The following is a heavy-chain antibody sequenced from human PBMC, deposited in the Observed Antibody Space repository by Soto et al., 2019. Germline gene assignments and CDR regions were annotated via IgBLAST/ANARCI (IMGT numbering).Heavy chain of an antibody. CDR1: GFTFGDHY. CDR3: GRWGRANHIDR. J-gene: IGHJ5*02. CDR2: TSDKTNHYTT. V-gene: IGHV3-72*01. Sequence: ESGGGLVQPGGSLRLSCATSGFTFGDHYMDWLRQSPGKGLEWVGRTSDKTNHYTTEYDASVKGRFTLSRDISKNSLYLQMNSLKTEDTAIYYCGRWGRANHIDRLGQGTLVTVPS. D-gene: IGHD3-16*01.